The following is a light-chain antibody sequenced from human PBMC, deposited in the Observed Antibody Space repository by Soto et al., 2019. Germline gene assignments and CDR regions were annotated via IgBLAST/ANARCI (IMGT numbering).Light chain of an antibody. V-gene: IGKV3-15*01. CDR1: QSVSTN. CDR2: GTS. J-gene: IGKJ4*01. Sequence: EIVMTQSPATVSVSPGESATLSFRASQSVSTNLAWYQQKPGQGPRLLIYGTSTRATGIPARFSGSGYGTEFSLTISGLQSEDVAVYYCQQYNNWPPNTFGGGTKVEIK. CDR3: QQYNNWPPNT.